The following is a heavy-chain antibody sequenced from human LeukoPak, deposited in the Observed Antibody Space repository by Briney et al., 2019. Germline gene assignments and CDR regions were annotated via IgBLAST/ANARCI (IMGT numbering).Heavy chain of an antibody. CDR1: GFNFCRNS. V-gene: IGHV3-23*01. J-gene: IGHJ4*02. Sequence: GGSLRLSCAASGFNFCRNSMSWVRQAPGKGLEWVSAISADGTRPYYADSVKGRFTISRDNSKNTVHLQMNSLRVEDTAIYYCVKEGGIVGDEYWGQGALVTVSS. D-gene: IGHD1-26*01. CDR2: ISADGTRP. CDR3: VKEGGIVGDEY.